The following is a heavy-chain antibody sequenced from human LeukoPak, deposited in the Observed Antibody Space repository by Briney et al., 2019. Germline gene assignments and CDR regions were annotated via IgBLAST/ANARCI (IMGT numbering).Heavy chain of an antibody. J-gene: IGHJ3*02. CDR1: GYTFTNYW. CDR3: ARGTGQYNYGHRGAFDT. D-gene: IGHD5-18*01. Sequence: GESLKISCRGSGYTFTNYWIGWVRQMPRKGLEWMGIIYPGDSDTRYSPSFQGQVTISADKSISTAYLQWSSLKASDTAMYHCARGTGQYNYGHRGAFDTWGQGTMVTVSS. V-gene: IGHV5-51*01. CDR2: IYPGDSDT.